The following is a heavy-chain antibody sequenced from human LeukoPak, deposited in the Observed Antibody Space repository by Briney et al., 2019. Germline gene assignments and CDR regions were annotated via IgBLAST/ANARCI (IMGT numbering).Heavy chain of an antibody. CDR3: ASAAAAINYYYYMDV. V-gene: IGHV1-2*02. CDR1: GYTFTGYY. CDR2: INPNSGGT. J-gene: IGHJ6*03. Sequence: ASVKVSCKASGYTFTGYYMHWVRQAPGQGLEWMGWINPNSGGTNYAQKFQVRGTMTRDTSISTAYMELSRLRSDDTAVYYCASAAAAINYYYYMDVWGKGTTVTVSS. D-gene: IGHD6-13*01.